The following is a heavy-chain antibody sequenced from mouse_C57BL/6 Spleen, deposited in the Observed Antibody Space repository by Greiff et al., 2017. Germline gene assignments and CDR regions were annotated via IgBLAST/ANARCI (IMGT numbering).Heavy chain of an antibody. CDR2: IDPSDSYT. J-gene: IGHJ3*01. D-gene: IGHD1-1*01. V-gene: IGHV1-69*01. CDR3: ARSTPYYGSSPAWFAY. CDR1: GYTFTSYW. Sequence: QVQLKQPGAELVMPGASVKLSCKASGYTFTSYWMHWVKQRPGQGLEWIGEIDPSDSYTNYNQKFKGKSTLTVDKSSSTAYMQLSSLTSEDSAVYYCARSTPYYGSSPAWFAYWGQGTLVTVSA.